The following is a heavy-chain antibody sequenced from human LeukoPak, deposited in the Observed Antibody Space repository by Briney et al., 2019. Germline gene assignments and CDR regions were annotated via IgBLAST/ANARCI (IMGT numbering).Heavy chain of an antibody. Sequence: GASVKVSCKGSGGTFSSYAISWVRQAPGQGLELMGVIIPIFGTANYAQKFQGRDTIPADESTSTDYMELSSLRSEDTAVYYCARAEDIVATISLGDAFDIWGQGTMVTVSS. V-gene: IGHV1-69*13. J-gene: IGHJ3*02. CDR3: ARAEDIVATISLGDAFDI. CDR1: GGTFSSYA. CDR2: IIPIFGTA. D-gene: IGHD5-12*01.